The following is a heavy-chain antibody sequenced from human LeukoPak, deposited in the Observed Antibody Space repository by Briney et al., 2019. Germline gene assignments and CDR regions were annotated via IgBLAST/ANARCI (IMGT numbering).Heavy chain of an antibody. D-gene: IGHD6-6*01. CDR3: ARDPVRAAPTYYFDY. V-gene: IGHV3-30-3*01. CDR1: GFTFSSYA. CDR2: ISYDGSNK. J-gene: IGHJ4*02. Sequence: GGFLRLSCAASGFTFSSYAMHWVRQAPGKGLEWVAVISYDGSNKYYADSVKGRFTISRDNSKNTLYLQMNSLRAEDTAVYYCARDPVRAAPTYYFDYWGQGTLVTVSS.